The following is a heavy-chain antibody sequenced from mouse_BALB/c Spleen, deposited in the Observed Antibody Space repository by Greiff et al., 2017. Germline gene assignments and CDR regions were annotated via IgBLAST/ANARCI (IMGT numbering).Heavy chain of an antibody. J-gene: IGHJ4*01. CDR3: ARDRGGNDYYAMDY. D-gene: IGHD2-1*01. CDR2: ISNLAYSI. Sequence: EVQLVESGGGLVQPGGSRKLSCAASGFTFSDYGMAWVRQAPGKGPEWVAFISNLAYSIYYADTVTGRFTISRENAKNTLYLEMSSLRSEDTAMYYGARDRGGNDYYAMDYWGQGTSVTVSS. V-gene: IGHV5-15*02. CDR1: GFTFSDYG.